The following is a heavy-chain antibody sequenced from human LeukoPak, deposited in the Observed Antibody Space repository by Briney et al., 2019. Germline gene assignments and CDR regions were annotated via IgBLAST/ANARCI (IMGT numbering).Heavy chain of an antibody. CDR1: GGSISSSNFY. CDR2: IYYSGST. D-gene: IGHD3-10*01. V-gene: IGHV4-39*01. J-gene: IGHJ5*02. CDR3: ARHKAPMVRGRNWFDP. Sequence: SETLSLTCTVSGGSISSSNFYWGWIRQPPGKGLEWIGSIYYSGSTYYNPSLKSRVTISVDTSKNQFSLKLSSVTAADTAVYYCARHKAPMVRGRNWFDPWDQGTLVTVSS.